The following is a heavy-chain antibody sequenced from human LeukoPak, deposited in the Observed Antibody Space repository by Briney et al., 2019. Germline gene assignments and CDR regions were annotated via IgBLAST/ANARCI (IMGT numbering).Heavy chain of an antibody. Sequence: GGSLRLSCAASGFTFSSYSMNWVRQAPGKGLQWVSSISYSGPHMFYADSVRGRFTISRDNAENSLSLQMNSLRAEDTAVYFCASNDYRDEGIDSWGQGTLVTVSS. J-gene: IGHJ4*02. CDR3: ASNDYRDEGIDS. V-gene: IGHV3-21*01. CDR2: ISYSGPHM. D-gene: IGHD4-17*01. CDR1: GFTFSSYS.